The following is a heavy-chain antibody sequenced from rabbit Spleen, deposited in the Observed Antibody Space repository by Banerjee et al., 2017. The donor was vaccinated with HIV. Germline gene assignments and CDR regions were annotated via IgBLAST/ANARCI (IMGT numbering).Heavy chain of an antibody. CDR2: IDIGSSGFT. Sequence: QEQLEESGGGLVKPGGTLTLTCIASGVSFSGSSYMCWVRQAPGKGLEWIACIDIGSSGFTYFANWAKGRFTISKTSSTTVTLHMTSLTAADTATYFCARDTSNSFSSYGMDLWGPGTLVTVS. CDR1: GVSFSGSSY. CDR3: ARDTSNSFSSYGMDL. J-gene: IGHJ6*01. D-gene: IGHD1-1*01. V-gene: IGHV1S45*01.